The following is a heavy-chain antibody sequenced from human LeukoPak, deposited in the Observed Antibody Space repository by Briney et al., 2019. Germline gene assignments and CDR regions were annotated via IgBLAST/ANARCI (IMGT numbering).Heavy chain of an antibody. CDR3: ARDSYSSTWSPSYYFDY. V-gene: IGHV4-39*07. CDR1: GGSISSSNYY. CDR2: FYYSGST. D-gene: IGHD6-13*01. J-gene: IGHJ4*02. Sequence: PSETLSLTCTVSGGSISSSNYYWGWIRQPPGKGLEWIGSFYYSGSTYYNPSLKSRVTMSVDTSKNQFSLRLSSVTAADTAVYYCARDSYSSTWSPSYYFDYWGQGTLVTVSS.